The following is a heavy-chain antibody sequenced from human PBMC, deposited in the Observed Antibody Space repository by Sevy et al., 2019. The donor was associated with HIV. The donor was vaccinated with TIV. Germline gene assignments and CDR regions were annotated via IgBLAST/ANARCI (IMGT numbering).Heavy chain of an antibody. V-gene: IGHV1-69*13. J-gene: IGHJ6*02. CDR3: ARDYSKAYYGSGSYYYGMDV. Sequence: ASVKVSCKASGGTFSSYAISWVRQAPGQGLEWMGGIIPIFGTANYAQKFQGRVTITADESTSKAYMELSSLGSEDTAVYYCARDYSKAYYGSGSYYYGMDVWGQGTTVTVSS. D-gene: IGHD3-10*01. CDR1: GGTFSSYA. CDR2: IIPIFGTA.